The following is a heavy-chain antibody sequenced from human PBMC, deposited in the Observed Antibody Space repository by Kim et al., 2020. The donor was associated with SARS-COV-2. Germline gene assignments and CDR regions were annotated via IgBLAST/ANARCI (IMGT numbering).Heavy chain of an antibody. D-gene: IGHD3-10*01. J-gene: IGHJ4*01. CDR2: INHSGST. CDR3: ARGCYYYGSGSYYSYYFD. V-gene: IGHV4-34*01. CDR1: GGSFSGYY. Sequence: SETLSLTCAVYGGSFSGYYWSWIRQPPGKGLEWIGEINHSGSTNYNPSLKSRVTISVDTSKNQFSLKLSSVTAADTAVYYCARGCYYYGSGSYYSYYFD.